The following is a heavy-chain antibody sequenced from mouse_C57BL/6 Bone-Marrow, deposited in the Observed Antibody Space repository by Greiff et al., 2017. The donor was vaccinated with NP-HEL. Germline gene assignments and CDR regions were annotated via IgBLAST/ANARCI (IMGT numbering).Heavy chain of an antibody. J-gene: IGHJ1*03. CDR1: GFSLTSYG. Sequence: VKLQESGPGLVAPSQSLSITCTVSGFSLTSYGVHWVRQPPGKGLEWLVVIWSDGSTTYNSALKSRLSISKDNSKSQVFLKMNSLQTDDTAMYYCARHERGGTYWYFDVWGTGTTVTVSS. V-gene: IGHV2-6-1*01. CDR2: IWSDGST. D-gene: IGHD1-1*02. CDR3: ARHERGGTYWYFDV.